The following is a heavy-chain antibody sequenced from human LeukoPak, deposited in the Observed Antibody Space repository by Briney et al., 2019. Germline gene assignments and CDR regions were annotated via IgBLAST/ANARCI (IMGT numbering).Heavy chain of an antibody. CDR2: IVVGSDNT. CDR1: GFTFTSSA. Sequence: ASVKVSCKASGFTFTSSAMQWVRQARGQRLEWIGWIVVGSDNTNYAQKFQERVTITRDMSTSTAYMELSSLRSEDTAVYYCARGYSYGTHFDYWGQGTLVTVSS. V-gene: IGHV1-58*02. J-gene: IGHJ4*02. D-gene: IGHD5-18*01. CDR3: ARGYSYGTHFDY.